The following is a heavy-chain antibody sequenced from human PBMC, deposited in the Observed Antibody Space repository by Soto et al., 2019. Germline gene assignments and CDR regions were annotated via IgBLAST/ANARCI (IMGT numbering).Heavy chain of an antibody. Sequence: SQTLSLPCPLSGDSVSSNSAAWNWIRQSPSRGLEWLGRTYYRSKWYNDYAVSVKSRITINPDTSKNQFSLQLNSETPEDTAVYYCARDRPPSVSYSSSSAFDYWGQGTLVTVSS. J-gene: IGHJ4*02. CDR2: TYYRSKWYN. CDR3: ARDRPPSVSYSSSSAFDY. V-gene: IGHV6-1*01. D-gene: IGHD6-6*01. CDR1: GDSVSSNSAA.